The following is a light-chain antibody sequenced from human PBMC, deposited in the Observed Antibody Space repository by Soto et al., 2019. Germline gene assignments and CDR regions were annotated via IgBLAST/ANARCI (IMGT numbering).Light chain of an antibody. CDR2: DAS. CDR3: QQYNSYSWT. Sequence: DIQMTQSPSTLSASVGDRVTITCRASQSIRSWLAWYQQKPGKAAKLLIYDASSLESGVPSRFSGSGSGTEFTLTISSLQPDDFATYSCQQYNSYSWTFGQGTKVDIK. J-gene: IGKJ1*01. V-gene: IGKV1-5*01. CDR1: QSIRSW.